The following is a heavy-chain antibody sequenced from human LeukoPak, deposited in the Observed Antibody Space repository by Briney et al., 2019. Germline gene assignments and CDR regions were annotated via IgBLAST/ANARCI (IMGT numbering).Heavy chain of an antibody. CDR2: IKQDGSEK. J-gene: IGHJ6*02. CDR3: ARERDYDILTGYYKYYYGMDV. CDR1: GFTFSSYG. V-gene: IGHV3-7*01. Sequence: GGSLRLSCAASGFTFSSYGMHWVRQAPGKGLEWVANIKQDGSEKYYVDSVKGRFTISRDNAKNSLYLQMNSLRAEDTAVYYCARERDYDILTGYYKYYYGMDVWGQGTTVTVSS. D-gene: IGHD3-9*01.